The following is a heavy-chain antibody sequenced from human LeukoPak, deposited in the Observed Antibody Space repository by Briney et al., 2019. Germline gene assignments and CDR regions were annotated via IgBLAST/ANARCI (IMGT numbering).Heavy chain of an antibody. CDR3: AREIAGTRDYYYYGMDV. J-gene: IGHJ6*02. CDR1: GGTFSSYA. CDR2: IIPILGIA. Sequence: PKASVKVSCKASGGTFSSYAISWVRQAPGQGLEWMGRIIPILGIANYAQKFQGRVTITADKSTSTAYMELSSLRSEDTAVYYCAREIAGTRDYYYYGMDVWGQGTTVTVSS. V-gene: IGHV1-69*04. D-gene: IGHD1-7*01.